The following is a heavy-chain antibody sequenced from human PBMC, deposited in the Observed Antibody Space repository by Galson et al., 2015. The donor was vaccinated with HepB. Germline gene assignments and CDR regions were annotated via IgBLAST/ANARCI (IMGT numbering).Heavy chain of an antibody. Sequence: LRLSCAASGFTFSSYWMSWVRQAPGKGLEWVANIKQDGSEKYYVDSVKGRFTISRDNAKNTLSLQMNSLRVEDTAVYYCVRAGMAAVPDYWGQGTRVIVSS. D-gene: IGHD6-13*01. CDR3: VRAGMAAVPDY. J-gene: IGHJ4*02. CDR1: GFTFSSYW. V-gene: IGHV3-7*01. CDR2: IKQDGSEK.